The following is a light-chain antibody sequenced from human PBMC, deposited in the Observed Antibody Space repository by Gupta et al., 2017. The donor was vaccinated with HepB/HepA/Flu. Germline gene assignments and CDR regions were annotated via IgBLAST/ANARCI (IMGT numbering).Light chain of an antibody. CDR1: QSLVYSDGNHY. CDR2: KGA. J-gene: IGKJ3*01. V-gene: IGKV2-30*01. CDR3: RQGKHLFT. Sequence: DFVMTQSPLSLSVTLGQPASISCRSSQSLVYSDGNHYLHWFQQRPGQSPRRLLYKGANGDSGVTARFCGSGVANDFTRKSSMGEEEDGGAYYGRQGKHLFTFGPGTXVDIK.